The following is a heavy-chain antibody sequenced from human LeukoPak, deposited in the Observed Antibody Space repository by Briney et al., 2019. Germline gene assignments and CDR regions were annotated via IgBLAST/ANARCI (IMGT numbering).Heavy chain of an antibody. D-gene: IGHD5-18*01. CDR3: AREPSRYSYGTGGY. CDR1: GFTFSSYW. J-gene: IGHJ4*02. CDR2: ISWDDSTT. V-gene: IGHV3-21*01. Sequence: NPGGSLRLSCAASGFTFSSYWMSWVRQVPGKGLEWVSLISWDDSTTFYADSVKGRFTISRDNAKNSLYLQMNSLRAEDTAVYYCAREPSRYSYGTGGYWGQGTLVTVSS.